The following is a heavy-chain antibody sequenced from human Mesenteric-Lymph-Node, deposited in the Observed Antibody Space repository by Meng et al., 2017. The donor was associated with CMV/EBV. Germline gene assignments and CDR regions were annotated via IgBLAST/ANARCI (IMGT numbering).Heavy chain of an antibody. J-gene: IGHJ4*02. CDR1: GYTFTSYG. Sequence: SCKASGYTFTSYGISWVRQAPGQGLEWMGWISAYNGSTNYAQKLQGRVTMTTDTSTSTAYMELRSLRSDDTAVYYCAGDSGVAPFDYWGQGTLVTVSS. CDR3: AGDSGVAPFDY. D-gene: IGHD7-27*01. V-gene: IGHV1-18*04. CDR2: ISAYNGST.